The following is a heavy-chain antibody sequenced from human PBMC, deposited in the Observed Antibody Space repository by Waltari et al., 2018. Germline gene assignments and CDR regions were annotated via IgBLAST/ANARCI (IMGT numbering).Heavy chain of an antibody. D-gene: IGHD1-26*01. J-gene: IGHJ4*02. CDR1: GFTFSSYW. V-gene: IGHV3-7*01. CDR3: ARESGSYPFDY. Sequence: EVQLVESGGGLVQPGGSLRLSCAASGFTFSSYWMSWVSQALGKGLEWVANIKQDGSEKYYVDSVKGRFTISRDNAKNSLYLQMNSLRAEDTAVYYCARESGSYPFDYWGQGTLVTVSS. CDR2: IKQDGSEK.